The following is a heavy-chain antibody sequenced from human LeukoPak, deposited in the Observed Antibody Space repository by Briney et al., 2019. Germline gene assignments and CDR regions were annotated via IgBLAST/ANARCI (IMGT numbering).Heavy chain of an antibody. Sequence: SVKVSCKTSGYTFTDYDITWVRQAPGQGLEWMGGIIPILGTANYAQKFQGRVTISADKSTSTAYMELSSLRSEDTAVYYCGRGARPPHYYYYMDVWGKGTTVTVSS. CDR2: IIPILGTA. CDR3: GRGARPPHYYYYMDV. CDR1: GYTFTDYD. V-gene: IGHV1-69*10. D-gene: IGHD5-12*01. J-gene: IGHJ6*03.